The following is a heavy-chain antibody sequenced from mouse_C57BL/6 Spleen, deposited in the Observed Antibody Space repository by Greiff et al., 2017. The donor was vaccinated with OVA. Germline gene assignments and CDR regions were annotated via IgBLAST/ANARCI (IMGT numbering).Heavy chain of an antibody. V-gene: IGHV1-39*01. CDR1: GYSFTDYN. D-gene: IGHD1-1*01. Sequence: EVKVVESGPELVKPGASVKISCKASGYSFTDYNMNWVKQSNGKSLEWIGVINPNYGTTSYNQKFKGKATLTVDQSSSTAYMQLNSLTSEDSAVYYCARCYYYYGSSDYAMDYWGQGTSVTFSS. CDR3: ARCYYYYGSSDYAMDY. CDR2: INPNYGTT. J-gene: IGHJ4*01.